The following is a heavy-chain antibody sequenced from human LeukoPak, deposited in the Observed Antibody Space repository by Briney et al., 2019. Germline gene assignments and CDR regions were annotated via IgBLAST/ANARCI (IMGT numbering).Heavy chain of an antibody. V-gene: IGHV4-30-2*01. D-gene: IGHD2-15*01. Sequence: SQTLSLTCAVSGDSISSGGYSWSWIRQPPGKGLEWIGYIYHSGSSYYNPSLRSRVTISQDTSKNQLSLKLTSVTAADSAVYYCARAHCSGSSCYHYGMDVWGQGTTVTVSS. CDR1: GDSISSGGYS. CDR3: ARAHCSGSSCYHYGMDV. J-gene: IGHJ6*02. CDR2: IYHSGSS.